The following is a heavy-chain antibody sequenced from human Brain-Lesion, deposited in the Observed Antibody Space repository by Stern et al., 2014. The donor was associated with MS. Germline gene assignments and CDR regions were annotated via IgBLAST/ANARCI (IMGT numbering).Heavy chain of an antibody. D-gene: IGHD1-14*01. CDR3: ARDITGSSAYFAY. J-gene: IGHJ4*02. V-gene: IGHV3-9*01. CDR1: GFTFDDYA. Sequence: EVQLVESGGDLAQPGRSLRLSCAAFGFTFDDYAMHWVRQAPGKGLEWVAGISWNSGTIGYADSEKGRFTTSRDNAYSSLYLQMNSLRPEDTALYYCARDITGSSAYFAYWGQGTLVTVSS. CDR2: ISWNSGTI.